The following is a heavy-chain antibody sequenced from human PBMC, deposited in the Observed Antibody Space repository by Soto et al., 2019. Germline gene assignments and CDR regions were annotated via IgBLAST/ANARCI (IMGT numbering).Heavy chain of an antibody. CDR3: ARDPNYYDSSGYYSFGY. Sequence: SVKVSCKASGGTFSSYTISWVRQAPGQGLEWMGRIIPILGIANYAQKFQGRVTITADKSTSTAYMELSSLRSEDTAVYYCARDPNYYDSSGYYSFGYWGQGTLVTVSS. D-gene: IGHD3-22*01. CDR1: GGTFSSYT. J-gene: IGHJ4*02. V-gene: IGHV1-69*04. CDR2: IIPILGIA.